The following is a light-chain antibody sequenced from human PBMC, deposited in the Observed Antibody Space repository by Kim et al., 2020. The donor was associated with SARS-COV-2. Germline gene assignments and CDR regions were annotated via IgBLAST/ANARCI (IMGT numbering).Light chain of an antibody. J-gene: IGLJ2*01. Sequence: SYELTQPPSVSVSPGKTASITCSGDKLGDKYACWYQQKPGQSPVLVIYQDSKRPSGIPERFSGSNSGNTATLTISGPKAMDEADYYCQAWDSSTVVFGGG. V-gene: IGLV3-1*01. CDR2: QDS. CDR1: KLGDKY. CDR3: QAWDSSTVV.